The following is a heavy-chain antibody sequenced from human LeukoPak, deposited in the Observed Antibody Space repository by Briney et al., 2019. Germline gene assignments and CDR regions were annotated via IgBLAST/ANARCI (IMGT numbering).Heavy chain of an antibody. J-gene: IGHJ4*02. D-gene: IGHD1-26*01. CDR1: GFPFSGFG. Sequence: GGPRSLSVAASGFPFSGFGMNGFGKPPGRGREWVSSISSSSSYIYYADSVKGRFTISRDNAKNSLYLQMNSLRAEDTAVYYCARGDQVGATLSWGQGTLVTVSS. V-gene: IGHV3-21*01. CDR3: ARGDQVGATLS. CDR2: ISSSSSYI.